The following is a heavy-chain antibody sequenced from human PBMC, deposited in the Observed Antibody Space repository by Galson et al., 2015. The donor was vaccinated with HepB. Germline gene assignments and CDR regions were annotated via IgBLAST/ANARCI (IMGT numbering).Heavy chain of an antibody. Sequence: SLRLSCAASGFTFSSYWMSWVRQAPGKGLEWVANIKQDGSEKYYVDSAKGRFTISRDNAKNSLYLQMNSLRAEDTAVYYCAREGRITIFGVVSFYMDVWGKGTTVTVSS. CDR1: GFTFSSYW. CDR2: IKQDGSEK. CDR3: AREGRITIFGVVSFYMDV. D-gene: IGHD3-3*01. V-gene: IGHV3-7*01. J-gene: IGHJ6*03.